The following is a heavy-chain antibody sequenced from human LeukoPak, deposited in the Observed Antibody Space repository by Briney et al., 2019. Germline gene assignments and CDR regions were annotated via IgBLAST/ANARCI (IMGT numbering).Heavy chain of an antibody. CDR3: ARISGSYYPDAFDI. CDR2: ISSSSSTI. V-gene: IGHV3-48*01. Sequence: PGRSLRLSCAASGFTVSSNYMSWVRQAPGKGLGWVSYISSSSSTIYYADSMKGRCTVSRDNAKNSLYLQMNSLRAEDTAVYCCARISGSYYPDAFDIWGQGTVVTVSS. D-gene: IGHD1-26*01. CDR1: GFTVSSNY. J-gene: IGHJ3*02.